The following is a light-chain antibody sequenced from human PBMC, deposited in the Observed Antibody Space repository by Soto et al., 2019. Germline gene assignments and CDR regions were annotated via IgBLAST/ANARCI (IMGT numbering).Light chain of an antibody. V-gene: IGLV2-23*01. CDR3: SLYGGTL. CDR1: SSEVGSYNY. CDR2: EGT. Sequence: QSVLTQPASLSASPGQSITISCTGTSSEVGSYNYICWYQHRPGKAPKLLIHEGTKRPSGVSDRFSASTSDTTASLTICGLQAEDEADYYCSLYGGTLFGGGTKLTVL. J-gene: IGLJ2*01.